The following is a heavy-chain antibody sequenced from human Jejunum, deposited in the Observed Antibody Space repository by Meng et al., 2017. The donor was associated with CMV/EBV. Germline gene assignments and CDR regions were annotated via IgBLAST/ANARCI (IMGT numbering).Heavy chain of an antibody. J-gene: IGHJ4*02. D-gene: IGHD3-16*01. CDR1: GSVSSGSYY. Sequence: GSVSSGSYYWNWIRQPPGKGLDWLGYIYYSGSTTYNPSLKSRVTISIDTSKNQFSLKLSSVTAADTAVYYCANSGGVSPRRRYFDYWGRGTLVTVSS. CDR3: ANSGGVSPRRRYFDY. CDR2: IYYSGST. V-gene: IGHV4-61*01.